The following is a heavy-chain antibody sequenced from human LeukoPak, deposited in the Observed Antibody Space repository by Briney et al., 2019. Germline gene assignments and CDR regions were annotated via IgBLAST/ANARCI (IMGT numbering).Heavy chain of an antibody. J-gene: IGHJ4*02. CDR1: GGTFSSYA. D-gene: IGHD2-8*01. CDR3: AALLTYCTNGVCSDY. CDR2: IIPIFGTA. Sequence: ASVKVSCKASGGTFSSYAISWVRQAPGQGLEWMGGIIPIFGTANYAQKFQGRVTITADESTSTAYMELSSLRSEDTAVYYCAALLTYCTNGVCSDYWGQGTLVTVPS. V-gene: IGHV1-69*01.